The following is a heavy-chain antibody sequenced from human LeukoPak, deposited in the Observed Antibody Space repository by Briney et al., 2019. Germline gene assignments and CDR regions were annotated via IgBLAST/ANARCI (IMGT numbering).Heavy chain of an antibody. CDR1: GYSISSGYY. CDR3: ARNPPLRYFDWFLGGRYGMDV. CDR2: IYHSGST. D-gene: IGHD3-9*01. V-gene: IGHV4-38-2*01. Sequence: PSETLSLTCAVSGYSISSGYYWGWIRQPPGKGLEWIGSIYHSGSTYYNPSLKSRVTISVDTSKNQFSLKLSSVTAADTAVYYCARNPPLRYFDWFLGGRYGMDVWGKGTTVTVSS. J-gene: IGHJ6*04.